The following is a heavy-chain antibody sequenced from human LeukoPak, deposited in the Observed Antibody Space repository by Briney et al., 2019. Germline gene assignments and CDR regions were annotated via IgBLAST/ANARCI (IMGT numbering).Heavy chain of an antibody. J-gene: IGHJ4*02. Sequence: ASVKVSCKASGYTFTSYAMHWVRHAPGQRLEWMGWINAGNGNTKYSQEFQGRVTMTRDMSTSTVYMELSSLRSEDTAVYYCARDLYGGAARAIDYWGQGTLVTVSS. CDR1: GYTFTSYA. D-gene: IGHD6-6*01. CDR3: ARDLYGGAARAIDY. CDR2: INAGNGNT. V-gene: IGHV1-3*03.